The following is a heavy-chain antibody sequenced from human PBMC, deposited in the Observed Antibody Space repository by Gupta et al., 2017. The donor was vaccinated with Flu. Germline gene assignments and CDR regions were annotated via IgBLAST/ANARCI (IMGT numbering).Heavy chain of an antibody. CDR3: ARDGAGDCSGGSCYSWFDP. D-gene: IGHD2-15*01. J-gene: IGHJ5*02. V-gene: IGHV3-74*01. CDR2: IKSDESSA. Sequence: HWGRQAQGKGLVWVSRIKSDESSASYADSVKGRFTISRDNAKNTLYLQMNSLRAEDTAVYYCARDGAGDCSGGSCYSWFDPWGQGTLVTVSS.